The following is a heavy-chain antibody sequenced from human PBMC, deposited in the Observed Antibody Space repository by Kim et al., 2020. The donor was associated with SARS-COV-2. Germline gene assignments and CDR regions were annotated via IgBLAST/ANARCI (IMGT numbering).Heavy chain of an antibody. D-gene: IGHD5-12*01. V-gene: IGHV3-33*01. J-gene: IGHJ2*01. CDR3: ARDSWDGYNLPRGYFDL. Sequence: GGSLRLSCAASGFTFSSYGMHWVRQAPGKGLEWVAVIWYDGSNKYYADSVKGRFTISRDNSKNTLYLQMNSLRAEDTAVYYCARDSWDGYNLPRGYFDLWGRGTLVTVSS. CDR2: IWYDGSNK. CDR1: GFTFSSYG.